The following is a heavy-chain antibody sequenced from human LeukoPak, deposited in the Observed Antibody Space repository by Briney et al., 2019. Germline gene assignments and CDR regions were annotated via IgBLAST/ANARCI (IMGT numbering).Heavy chain of an antibody. J-gene: IGHJ6*03. CDR1: GFTFSSHS. D-gene: IGHD1-26*01. Sequence: GGSLRLSCATFGFTFSSHSMSWIRQAPGKGLEWVSSISSSSSYIYYADSVKGRFTISRDNAKNSLYLQMNSLRAQDTAVYYCARVRGSYYYYYYMDVWGKGTTVTVSS. CDR2: ISSSSSYI. V-gene: IGHV3-21*01. CDR3: ARVRGSYYYYYYMDV.